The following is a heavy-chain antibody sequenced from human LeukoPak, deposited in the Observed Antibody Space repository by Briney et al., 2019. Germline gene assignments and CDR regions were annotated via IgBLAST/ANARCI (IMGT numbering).Heavy chain of an antibody. CDR3: ARGRSMGYYYMDV. Sequence: KPSETLSLTCTVSGDSISSYYWSWLRQPPGKGLEWIGYIYYTGSTNYNPSLKSRVTIPVDTSENQFSLKLTSVTAADTAVYHCARGRSMGYYYMDVWGKGTTVTVSS. CDR1: GDSISSYY. V-gene: IGHV4-59*01. CDR2: IYYTGST. J-gene: IGHJ6*03.